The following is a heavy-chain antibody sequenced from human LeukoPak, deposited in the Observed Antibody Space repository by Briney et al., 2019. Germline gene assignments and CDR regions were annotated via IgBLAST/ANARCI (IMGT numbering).Heavy chain of an antibody. Sequence: GESLKISCKGSGYSFTSYWIGWVRQMPGKGLEWMGIIYPGDSDTRYSPSFQGQVTISADKSISTAYLQWSSLKASDTAMYYCARRGGYDYVWGSYRYQELYYFDCWGQGTLVTVSS. D-gene: IGHD3-16*02. CDR2: IYPGDSDT. CDR1: GYSFTSYW. J-gene: IGHJ4*02. V-gene: IGHV5-51*01. CDR3: ARRGGYDYVWGSYRYQELYYFDC.